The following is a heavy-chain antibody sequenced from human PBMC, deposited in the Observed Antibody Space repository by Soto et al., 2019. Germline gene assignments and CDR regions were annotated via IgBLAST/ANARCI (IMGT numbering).Heavy chain of an antibody. J-gene: IGHJ5*01. Sequence: XXTLSLTCAISGDSVSTNSASWDWIRQSPSRGLEWLGRTYYRSKWDYDYAASVKGRITINPDTSNNQLSLQLDSVTPDDTAVYYCARLIGNSWLDSWGQGTLVTVSS. V-gene: IGHV6-1*01. D-gene: IGHD2-8*01. CDR3: ARLIGNSWLDS. CDR2: TYYRSKWDY. CDR1: GDSVSTNSAS.